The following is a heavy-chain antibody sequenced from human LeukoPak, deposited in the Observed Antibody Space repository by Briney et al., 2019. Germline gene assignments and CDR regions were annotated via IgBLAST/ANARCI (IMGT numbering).Heavy chain of an antibody. J-gene: IGHJ1*01. D-gene: IGHD3-10*01. Sequence: SSHTLSLICGVSGRSKNSGGYSWSWLRQPPGKGLEWIGYIYHSGSTYYRPSLQSRVPISLHRHNNELSLKLRYVTAADTAVYYCSRSDYYPSAEYCQHWRKGTLVTVPS. CDR3: SRSDYYPSAEYCQH. V-gene: IGHV4-30-2*01. CDR2: IYHSGST. CDR1: GRSKNSGGYS.